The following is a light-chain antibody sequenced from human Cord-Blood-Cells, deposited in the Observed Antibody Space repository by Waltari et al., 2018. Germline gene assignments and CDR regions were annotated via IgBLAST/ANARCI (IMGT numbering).Light chain of an antibody. V-gene: IGLV2-8*01. J-gene: IGLJ3*02. CDR3: SSYAGSNNLV. Sequence: QSALTQPPSASGSPGQSVTISCTGTSSDVGGYNYVSWYQQHPGKAPKLMIYEVSKRPSXXPGRXXGCKSGNTASLTVSGLQAEDEADYYCSSYAGSNNLVFGGGTKLTVL. CDR2: EVS. CDR1: SSDVGGYNY.